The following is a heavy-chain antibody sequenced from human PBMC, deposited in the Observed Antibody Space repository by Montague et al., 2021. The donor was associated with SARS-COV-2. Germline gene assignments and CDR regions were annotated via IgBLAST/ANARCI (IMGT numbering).Heavy chain of an antibody. J-gene: IGHJ6*03. D-gene: IGHD2-2*02. CDR1: GGSFSRYY. Sequence: SETLSLTCAVSGGSFSRYYWSWIRQPPGKGLEWIGEISQSGNTKYNPSLQSRVSISLDTSRNQFSLKVSSVTAADTAIYYCARLGDGIVPSPILGLAPYYSFYYMDVWGKGTTVTVSS. CDR3: ARLGDGIVPSPILGLAPYYSFYYMDV. CDR2: ISQSGNT. V-gene: IGHV4-34*01.